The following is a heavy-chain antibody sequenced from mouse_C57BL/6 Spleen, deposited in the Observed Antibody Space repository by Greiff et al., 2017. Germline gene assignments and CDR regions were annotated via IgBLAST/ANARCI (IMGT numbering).Heavy chain of an antibody. V-gene: IGHV1-82*01. D-gene: IGHD2-2*01. CDR1: GYAFSSSW. CDR3: AKDGYDVGYFDV. J-gene: IGHJ1*03. CDR2: IYPGDGDT. Sequence: VMLVESGPELVKPGASVKISCKASGYAFSSSWMNWVKQRPGKGLEWIGRIYPGDGDTNYNGKFKGKATLTADKSSSTAYMQLSSLTSEDSAVYFCAKDGYDVGYFDVWGTGTTVTVSS.